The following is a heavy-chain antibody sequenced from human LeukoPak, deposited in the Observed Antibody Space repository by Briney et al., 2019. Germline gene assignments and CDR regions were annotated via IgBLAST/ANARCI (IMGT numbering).Heavy chain of an antibody. J-gene: IGHJ4*02. CDR3: ALLPDY. D-gene: IGHD3-22*01. Sequence: SETLSLTCTVSGRSISSGSYYWSWIRQPAGKGLEWIGRIYTSGSTNYNPSLKSRVTISVDTSKNQFSLKLSSVTAADTSVYYCALLPDYWGQGTLVTVSS. CDR2: IYTSGST. CDR1: GRSISSGSYY. V-gene: IGHV4-61*02.